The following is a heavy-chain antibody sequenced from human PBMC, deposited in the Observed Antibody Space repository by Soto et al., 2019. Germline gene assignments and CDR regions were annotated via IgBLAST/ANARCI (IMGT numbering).Heavy chain of an antibody. CDR1: GGTFSSYA. CDR2: IIPIFGTA. Sequence: SVKVSCKASGGTFSSYAISWVRQAPGQGLEWMGGIIPIFGTANYAQKFQGRVTITADESTSTAYMELSSLRTEDTAVNYCARGGKHLVAGPSLPYYYYYGMDVWGQGTTVTVSS. D-gene: IGHD6-19*01. J-gene: IGHJ6*02. CDR3: ARGGKHLVAGPSLPYYYYYGMDV. V-gene: IGHV1-69*13.